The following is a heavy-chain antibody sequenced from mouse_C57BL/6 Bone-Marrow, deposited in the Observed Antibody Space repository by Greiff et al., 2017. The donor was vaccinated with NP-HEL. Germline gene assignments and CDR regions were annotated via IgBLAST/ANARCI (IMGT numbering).Heavy chain of an antibody. CDR2: IDPENGDT. J-gene: IGHJ4*01. CDR1: GFNIKDDY. Sequence: EVQLQQSGAELVRPGASVKLSCTASGFNIKDDYMHWVKQRPEQGLEWIGWIDPENGDTEYASKFQGKATITADTSSNTAYLQLSSLTSEGTAVYYCTTVDYYAMDYWGQGTSVTVSS. CDR3: TTVDYYAMDY. V-gene: IGHV14-4*01.